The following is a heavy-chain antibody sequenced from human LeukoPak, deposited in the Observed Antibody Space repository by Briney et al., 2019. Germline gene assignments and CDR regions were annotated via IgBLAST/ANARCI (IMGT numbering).Heavy chain of an antibody. V-gene: IGHV3-21*01. Sequence: KPGGSLRLSCAASGFTFSSYNMNWVRQAPGKGLEWVSSISSGSSYIYYADSVKGRFTISRDNAKNSLYLQMNSLRAEDTALYYCAGYGGNAFDVWGQGTMVTVSS. D-gene: IGHD3-10*01. CDR3: AGYGGNAFDV. CDR1: GFTFSSYN. J-gene: IGHJ3*01. CDR2: ISSGSSYI.